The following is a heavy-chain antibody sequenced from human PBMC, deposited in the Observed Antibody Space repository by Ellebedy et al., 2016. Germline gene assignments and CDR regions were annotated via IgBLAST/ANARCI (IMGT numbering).Heavy chain of an antibody. D-gene: IGHD2-8*01. J-gene: IGHJ4*02. V-gene: IGHV3-21*06. Sequence: ESLKISXAASGFTFNIAGMTWVRQAPGKGLEWVATIVNSGRETYYADPLRGRFTISRDNAMNSGYLQMDSLTVEDTAVYYCTRDGSEWSRDYWGQGTLVTVSS. CDR3: TRDGSEWSRDY. CDR1: GFTFNIAG. CDR2: IVNSGRET.